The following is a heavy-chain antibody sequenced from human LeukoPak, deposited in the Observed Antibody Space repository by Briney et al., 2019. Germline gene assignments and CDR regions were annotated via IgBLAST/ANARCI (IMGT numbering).Heavy chain of an antibody. V-gene: IGHV3-23*01. J-gene: IGHJ6*02. CDR3: AKETEGHDYGDYSLWLGYGMDV. D-gene: IGHD4-17*01. CDR2: ISGSGGST. Sequence: GGSLRLSCAASGFTFSSYAMSWVRQAPGKGLEWVSAISGSGGSTYYADSVKGRFTIPRDNSKNTLYLQMNSLRAEDTAVYYCAKETEGHDYGDYSLWLGYGMDVWGQGTTVTVSS. CDR1: GFTFSSYA.